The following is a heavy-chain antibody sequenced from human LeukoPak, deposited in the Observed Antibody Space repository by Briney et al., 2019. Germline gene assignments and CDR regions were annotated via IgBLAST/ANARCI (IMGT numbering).Heavy chain of an antibody. V-gene: IGHV3-43*01. CDR1: GFTFGDYP. J-gene: IGHJ4*02. CDR3: AKDICTRTSCHYYFDS. D-gene: IGHD2-2*01. Sequence: GGSLRLSCTASGFTFGDYPMYWVRQVPGKGLEWVSLITWDGGTTYYADSVKGRFTVSRDNSKNSLYLQMNNLRTEDTDFYYCAKDICTRTSCHYYFDSWGQGTLVTVSS. CDR2: ITWDGGTT.